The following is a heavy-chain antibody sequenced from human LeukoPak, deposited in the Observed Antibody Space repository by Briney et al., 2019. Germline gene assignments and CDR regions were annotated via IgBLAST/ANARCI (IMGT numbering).Heavy chain of an antibody. Sequence: GASVKVSCKASGGTFSSYAISWVRQAPGQGLEWMGGIIPIFGTANYAQKFQGRVTITTDESTSTAYMELSSLRSEDTAVYYCARGTYHYDSSGSSWFDPWGQGTLVTVSS. CDR2: IIPIFGTA. CDR1: GGTFSSYA. D-gene: IGHD3-22*01. CDR3: ARGTYHYDSSGSSWFDP. V-gene: IGHV1-69*05. J-gene: IGHJ5*02.